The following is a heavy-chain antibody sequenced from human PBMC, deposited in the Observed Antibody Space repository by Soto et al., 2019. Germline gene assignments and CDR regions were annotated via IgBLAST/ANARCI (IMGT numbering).Heavy chain of an antibody. CDR2: IWHDGRNK. J-gene: IGHJ3*02. V-gene: IGHV3-33*01. D-gene: IGHD2-15*01. CDR1: GFTFSSYG. CDR3: ARGGYCSGGSCYSVNAFDI. Sequence: QVQLVESGGGVVQPGRSLRLSCAASGFTFSSYGMHWARQAPGKGLEWVAVIWHDGRNKYYVDSVKGRFTISRDNSKNTLYLQMNSLRAEDTVVYYCARGGYCSGGSCYSVNAFDIWGQGTMVTVSS.